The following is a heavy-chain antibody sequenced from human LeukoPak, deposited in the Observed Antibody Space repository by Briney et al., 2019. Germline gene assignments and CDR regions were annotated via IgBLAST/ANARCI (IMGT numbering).Heavy chain of an antibody. Sequence: PGGSLRLSXAASGFTFSNYWMHWVRQGPGKGLEWVSRINSDGSGTRYADSVKGRFTISRDNARNTLYLQMNSLSAEDTAVYYCAKRARSSTSCYYYFDYWGQGTLVTVSS. J-gene: IGHJ4*02. V-gene: IGHV3-74*01. D-gene: IGHD2-2*01. CDR2: INSDGSGT. CDR1: GFTFSNYW. CDR3: AKRARSSTSCYYYFDY.